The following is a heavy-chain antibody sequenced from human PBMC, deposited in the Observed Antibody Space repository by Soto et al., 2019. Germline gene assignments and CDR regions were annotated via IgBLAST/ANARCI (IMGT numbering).Heavy chain of an antibody. Sequence: QVQLQESGPGLVKPSETLSLTCTVSGGSISSYYWSWIRQPPGKGLEWIGYIYYSGSTNYNPSLKSRVTISVDTSKNQFSLKLSSVTAADTAVYYCARGWSYSNLYYYYGMDVWGQGTTVTVSS. CDR3: ARGWSYSNLYYYYGMDV. D-gene: IGHD4-4*01. CDR1: GGSISSYY. J-gene: IGHJ6*02. V-gene: IGHV4-59*01. CDR2: IYYSGST.